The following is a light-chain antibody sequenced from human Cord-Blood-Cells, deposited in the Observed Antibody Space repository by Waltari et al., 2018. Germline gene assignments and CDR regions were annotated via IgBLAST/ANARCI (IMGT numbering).Light chain of an antibody. V-gene: IGLV2-23*02. J-gene: IGLJ3*02. Sequence: QSALTPPASLSASPGQPTTIDPTGTRLDVRSYNTLSWYQQHPGKAPKLMIYEVSKRPSGVSNRFSGSKSGNTASLTISGLQAEDEADYYCCSYAGSSTLVFGGGTKLTVL. CDR3: CSYAGSSTLV. CDR2: EVS. CDR1: RLDVRSYNT.